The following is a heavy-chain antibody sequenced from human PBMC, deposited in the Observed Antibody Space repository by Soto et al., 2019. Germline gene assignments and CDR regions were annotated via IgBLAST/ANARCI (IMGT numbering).Heavy chain of an antibody. Sequence: PGGALRTCWCASGFKLSRYAIRWVRQATGRGLGWVPTTSGSGGGIYYADSGQGRFTIYRDNSKNTPDLQMNSLRAEDTAVYYCAKGTSVARPPSDSLRQGTLVTAPQ. J-gene: IGHJ4*02. V-gene: IGHV3-23*01. CDR2: TSGSGGGI. CDR1: GFKLSRYA. CDR3: AKGTSVARPPSDS. D-gene: IGHD2-15*01.